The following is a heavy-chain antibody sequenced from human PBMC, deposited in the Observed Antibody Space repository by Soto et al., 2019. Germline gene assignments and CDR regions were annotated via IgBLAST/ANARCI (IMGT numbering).Heavy chain of an antibody. V-gene: IGHV3-23*01. CDR2: ISGSGGST. Sequence: TGGSLRISCATLGFPFISYSISWVPQAPGEGLEWVSAISGSGGSTYYADSVKGRFTISRDNSKNTLYLQMNSLRAEDTAVYYCAKDPAAADTYYYYGMDVWGQGTTVTVSS. D-gene: IGHD6-13*01. CDR3: AKDPAAADTYYYYGMDV. J-gene: IGHJ6*02. CDR1: GFPFISYS.